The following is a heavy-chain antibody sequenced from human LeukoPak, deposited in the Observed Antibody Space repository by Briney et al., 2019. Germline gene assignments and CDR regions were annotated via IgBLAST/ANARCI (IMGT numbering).Heavy chain of an antibody. CDR3: ARHWVVTPNY. V-gene: IGHV4-39*01. Sequence: SETLSLTCIVSGGSISNSSYYWGWIRQPPGKGLEWIGSIYYSGNAYYNPSPKSRVTISVDTSKNQFSLKLTSVTAADTAVYYCARHWVVTPNYWGQGTLVTVSS. D-gene: IGHD4-23*01. J-gene: IGHJ4*02. CDR2: IYYSGNA. CDR1: GGSISNSSYY.